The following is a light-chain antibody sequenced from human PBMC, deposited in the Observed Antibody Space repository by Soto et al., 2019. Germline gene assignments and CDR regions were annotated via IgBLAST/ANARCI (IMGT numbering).Light chain of an antibody. CDR1: SSDVGGYNY. J-gene: IGLJ3*02. V-gene: IGLV2-8*01. CDR3: NSYAGSNNWV. Sequence: QSALTQPASVSGSPGQSITISCTGTSSDVGGYNYVSLYQQHPGKAPKLMIYEVSKRPSGVPDRFSGSKSGNTASLTVSGLQADDEADYYCNSYAGSNNWVFGGGTKLTV. CDR2: EVS.